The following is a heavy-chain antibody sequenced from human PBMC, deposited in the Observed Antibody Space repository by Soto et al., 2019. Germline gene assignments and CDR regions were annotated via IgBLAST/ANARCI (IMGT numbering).Heavy chain of an antibody. CDR2: ISAYNGNT. CDR1: GYTFTSYG. CDR3: ARPIMITFGGVIADYGMDV. J-gene: IGHJ6*02. Sequence: QVQLVQSGAEVKKPGASVKVSCKASGYTFTSYGISWVRQAPGQGLEWMGWISAYNGNTNYAQKPQGRVTMTTDTSTSTAYMELRSLRSDDTAVYYCARPIMITFGGVIADYGMDVWGQGTTVTVSS. D-gene: IGHD3-16*01. V-gene: IGHV1-18*01.